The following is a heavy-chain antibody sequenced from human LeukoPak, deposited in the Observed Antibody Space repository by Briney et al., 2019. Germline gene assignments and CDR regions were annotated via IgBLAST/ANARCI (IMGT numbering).Heavy chain of an antibody. CDR2: ISGSGGST. CDR1: GFTFSGYA. Sequence: GGSLRLSCAASGFTFSGYAMSWVRQAPGKGLEWVSGISGSGGSTYYADSVKGRITISRDNSKNTLYLQMNSLRAEDTAVYYCAKGKGDTGGSFDYWGQGTLVTVSS. CDR3: AKGKGDTGGSFDY. J-gene: IGHJ4*02. D-gene: IGHD3-16*01. V-gene: IGHV3-23*01.